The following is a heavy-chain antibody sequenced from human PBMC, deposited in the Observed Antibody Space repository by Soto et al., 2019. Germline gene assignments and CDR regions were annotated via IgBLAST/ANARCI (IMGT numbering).Heavy chain of an antibody. J-gene: IGHJ6*02. CDR2: ISYDGSNK. Sequence: GGSLRLSCAASGFTFSSYCMHWVRQAPGKGLEWVAVISYDGSNKYYADSVKGRFTISRDNSKNTLYLQMNSLRAEDTAVYYCARDLVSSWHYYGMDVWGQGTTVTVSS. D-gene: IGHD6-13*01. CDR3: ARDLVSSWHYYGMDV. CDR1: GFTFSSYC. V-gene: IGHV3-30*03.